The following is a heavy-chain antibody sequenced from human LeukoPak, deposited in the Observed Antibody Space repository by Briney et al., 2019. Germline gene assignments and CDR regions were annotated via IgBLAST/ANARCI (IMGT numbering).Heavy chain of an antibody. CDR3: ARGGGDGYNYYFDY. J-gene: IGHJ4*02. CDR2: THYGSKWFT. Sequence: QTLSLTCAISGDIVSSNSAAWSWIRQSPSRGLEWLGRTHYGSKWFTDYALSVRSRITINPDTSKNQFSLQLNSVTPEDTAVYYCARGGGDGYNYYFDYWGQGTLVTVSS. CDR1: GDIVSSNSAA. V-gene: IGHV6-1*01. D-gene: IGHD5-24*01.